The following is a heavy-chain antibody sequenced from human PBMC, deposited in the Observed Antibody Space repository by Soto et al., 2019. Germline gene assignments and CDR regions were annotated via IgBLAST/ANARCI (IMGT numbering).Heavy chain of an antibody. Sequence: QVQLQQSGPRLVKPSQTLSLTCTVSGVSISGDYYHWTWIRQSPGKGLEWIGYVFHSGSVLYNPSLKSRRNLSVDTSKNQFSLSLSSVTAADTAVYFCAREDDGGDRDYYGLDVWGQGTTVTVSS. J-gene: IGHJ6*02. CDR3: AREDDGGDRDYYGLDV. CDR2: VFHSGSV. D-gene: IGHD2-21*02. CDR1: GVSISGDYYH. V-gene: IGHV4-30-4*08.